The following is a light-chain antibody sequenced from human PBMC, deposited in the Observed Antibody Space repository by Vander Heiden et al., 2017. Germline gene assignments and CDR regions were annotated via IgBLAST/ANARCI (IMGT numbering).Light chain of an antibody. CDR2: NDS. V-gene: IGLV3-25*03. J-gene: IGLJ3*02. CDR1: ALPKQY. Sequence: SYELTQPPSVSASPGQTARITCSGDALPKQYAYWYQQKPGQAPVLLIYNDSERPSGIPERFSGSSSGTTVTLTISGVQAEDEADYYCQSADSSGTYQVFGGGTKLTVL. CDR3: QSADSSGTYQV.